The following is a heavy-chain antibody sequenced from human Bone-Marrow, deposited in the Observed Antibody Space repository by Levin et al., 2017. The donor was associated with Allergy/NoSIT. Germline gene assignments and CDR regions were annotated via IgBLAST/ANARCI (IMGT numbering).Heavy chain of an antibody. D-gene: IGHD6-19*01. Sequence: GASVKVSCKASGYTFTGYFIHWVRQTPGQGLEWMGWINPNTGVTNYAQKFQGRVTMTRDKSFSTASMEVRSLQSDDSAVYYCARVGSGALGYWGQGTPVIVSS. V-gene: IGHV1-2*02. CDR3: ARVGSGALGY. CDR2: INPNTGVT. CDR1: GYTFTGYF. J-gene: IGHJ4*02.